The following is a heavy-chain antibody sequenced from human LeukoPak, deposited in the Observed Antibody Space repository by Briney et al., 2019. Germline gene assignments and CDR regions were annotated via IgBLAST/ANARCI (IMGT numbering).Heavy chain of an antibody. Sequence: SETLSLTCTVSGGSVSNYYWIWIRQPPGKGLEWIGYIYYSGSTNYNPSLKSRVTISVDTSKNQFSLKLSSVTAADTAVYYCARHSPNDYGDYFDYWGQGTLVTVSS. V-gene: IGHV4-59*08. D-gene: IGHD4-17*01. CDR3: ARHSPNDYGDYFDY. CDR2: IYYSGST. J-gene: IGHJ4*02. CDR1: GGSVSNYY.